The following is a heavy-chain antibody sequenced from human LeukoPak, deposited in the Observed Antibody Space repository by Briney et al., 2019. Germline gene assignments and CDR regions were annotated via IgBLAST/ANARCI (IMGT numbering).Heavy chain of an antibody. J-gene: IGHJ5*02. D-gene: IGHD4-23*01. CDR2: ISSSSSYT. Sequence: PGGSLRLSCAASGFTFSDYYMSWIRQAPGKGLEWVSYISSSSSYTNYGDSVKGRFTISRDNAKNSLYLQMNSLRAEDTAVYYCAKEIRWQNWFDPWGQGTLVTVSP. V-gene: IGHV3-11*05. CDR3: AKEIRWQNWFDP. CDR1: GFTFSDYY.